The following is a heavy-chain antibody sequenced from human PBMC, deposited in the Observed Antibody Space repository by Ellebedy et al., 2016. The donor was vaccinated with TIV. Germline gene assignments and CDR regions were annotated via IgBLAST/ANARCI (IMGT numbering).Heavy chain of an antibody. Sequence: AASVKVSCKASGYTFTAYTMHWVRQAPGQRLEWMGWIHAGNGNTKYSQNCQGRVSFARETSANTVYMEVTSLTFADTDVYFCARAGNGFYEIAYWGQGTLVTVSS. CDR1: GYTFTAYT. V-gene: IGHV1-3*01. CDR2: IHAGNGNT. D-gene: IGHD5/OR15-5a*01. CDR3: ARAGNGFYEIAY. J-gene: IGHJ4*02.